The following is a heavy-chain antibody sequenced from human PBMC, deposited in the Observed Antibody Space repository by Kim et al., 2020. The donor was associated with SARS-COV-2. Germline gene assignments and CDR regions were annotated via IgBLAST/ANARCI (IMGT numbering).Heavy chain of an antibody. CDR2: FYYSGST. CDR3: ARRYKPQWLGFDY. J-gene: IGHJ4*02. V-gene: IGHV4-39*01. Sequence: SETLSLTCTVSGGSISSSSYYWGWIRQPPGKGLEWIGSFYYSGSTYYNPSLKSRVTISVDTSKNQFSLKLSSVTAADTAVYYCARRYKPQWLGFDYWGQGNLVSVSS. D-gene: IGHD6-19*01. CDR1: GGSISSSSYY.